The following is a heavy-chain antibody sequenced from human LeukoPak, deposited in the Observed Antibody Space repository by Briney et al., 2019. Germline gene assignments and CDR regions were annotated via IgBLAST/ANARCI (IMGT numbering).Heavy chain of an antibody. CDR2: IWYDGSNK. CDR3: ARGRRITYYYDSSGYMDAFDI. V-gene: IGHV3-33*01. Sequence: TGGSLRLSCAASGFTFSSYGMHWVRQAPGKGLEWVAVIWYDGSNKYYADSVKGRSTISRDNSKNTLYLQMNSLRAEDTAMYYCARGRRITYYYDSSGYMDAFDIWGQGTMVTVSS. CDR1: GFTFSSYG. J-gene: IGHJ3*02. D-gene: IGHD3-22*01.